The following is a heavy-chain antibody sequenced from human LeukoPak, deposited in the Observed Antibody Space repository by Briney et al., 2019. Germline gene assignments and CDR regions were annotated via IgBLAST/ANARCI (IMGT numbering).Heavy chain of an antibody. D-gene: IGHD1-7*01. CDR3: ARGNSLELRYFDL. Sequence: SQTLSLTCTVSGGSISSGSYYWSWIRQPAGKGLEWIGRIYTSGSTNYNPSLKSRVTISVDTSKNQFSLKLSSVTAADTAVYYCARGNSLELRYFDLWGRGTLVTVSS. V-gene: IGHV4-61*02. CDR2: IYTSGST. CDR1: GGSISSGSYY. J-gene: IGHJ2*01.